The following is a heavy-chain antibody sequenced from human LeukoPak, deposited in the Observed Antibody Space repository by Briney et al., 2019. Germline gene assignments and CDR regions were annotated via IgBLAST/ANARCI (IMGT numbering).Heavy chain of an antibody. CDR1: GGSFSGYY. J-gene: IGHJ4*02. D-gene: IGHD6-6*01. Sequence: SETLSLTCAVYGGSFSGYYWSWIRQPPGKGLEWIGEINHSGSTNYNPSLKSRVTMSVDKSKNQFSLILSSVTAADTAVYYCARDVGARLSGFWGQGTLVTVSS. V-gene: IGHV4-34*01. CDR3: ARDVGARLSGF. CDR2: INHSGST.